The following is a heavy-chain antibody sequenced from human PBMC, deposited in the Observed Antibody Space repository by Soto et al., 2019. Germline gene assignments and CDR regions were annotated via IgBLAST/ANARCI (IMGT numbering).Heavy chain of an antibody. J-gene: IGHJ4*02. CDR2: INHSGST. CDR1: GGSFSGYY. Sequence: SETLSLTCAVYGGSFSGYYWSWVRQSPRKGLEWIGEINHSGSTNYNPSLKSRVTISVDTSKNQFSLKLSSVTAADTAVYYCARSSGYDWPADYWGQGTLVTVSS. V-gene: IGHV4-34*01. CDR3: ARSSGYDWPADY. D-gene: IGHD5-12*01.